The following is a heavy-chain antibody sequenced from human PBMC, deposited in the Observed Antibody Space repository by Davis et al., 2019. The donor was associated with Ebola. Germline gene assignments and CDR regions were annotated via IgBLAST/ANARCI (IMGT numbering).Heavy chain of an antibody. D-gene: IGHD7-27*01. V-gene: IGHV4-39*07. CDR3: ARGLDQYKLGNI. CDR2: IHPSGST. J-gene: IGHJ4*02. Sequence: PSETLSLTCTVSGGSISSGDYYWSWIRQPPGKGLEWIGEIHPSGSTNHNPSLENRATISVDTSKNQFSLKLTSVTTADTAVYYCARGLDQYKLGNIWGQGTLVTVSS. CDR1: GGSISSGDYY.